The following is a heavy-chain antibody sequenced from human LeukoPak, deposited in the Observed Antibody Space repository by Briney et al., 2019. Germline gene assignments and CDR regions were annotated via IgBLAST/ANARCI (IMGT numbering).Heavy chain of an antibody. D-gene: IGHD5-18*01. V-gene: IGHV1-46*01. Sequence: GASVKVSCKASGYTFTSYYMHWVRQAPGQGLEWMGIINPSGGSTSYAQKFQGRVTMTRDMSTSTVYMKLSSLRSEDTAVYYCAREIGPIQLHLWGSAFDYWGQGTLVTVSS. CDR2: INPSGGST. CDR3: AREIGPIQLHLWGSAFDY. J-gene: IGHJ4*02. CDR1: GYTFTSYY.